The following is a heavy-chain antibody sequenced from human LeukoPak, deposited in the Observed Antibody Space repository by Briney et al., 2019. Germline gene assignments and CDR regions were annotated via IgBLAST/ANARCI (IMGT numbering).Heavy chain of an antibody. D-gene: IGHD3-22*01. CDR3: ARAGVWLLLSLFDY. CDR1: GYSISSGYY. V-gene: IGHV4-38-2*02. Sequence: PSETLSLTCTVSGYSISSGYYWGWIRQPPGKGLEWIGSIYHSGSTYYNPSLKSRVTISVDTSKNQFSLKLSSVTAADTAVYYCARAGVWLLLSLFDYWGQGTLVTVSS. CDR2: IYHSGST. J-gene: IGHJ4*02.